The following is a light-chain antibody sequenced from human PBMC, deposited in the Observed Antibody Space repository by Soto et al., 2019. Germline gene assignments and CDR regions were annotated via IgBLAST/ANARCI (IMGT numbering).Light chain of an antibody. V-gene: IGLV1-40*01. CDR3: QSYESSLTGPV. Sequence: QSVLREPRTVSGAISQTVVIFCTGSSSNIGPGFDVHWYQQVPGTAPKLVLYGNTNRPSGVPDRFPGSRSGSSASLAITGLQADDEADYYCQSYESSLTGPVFGTGTKVTVL. CDR1: SSNIGPGFD. J-gene: IGLJ1*01. CDR2: GNT.